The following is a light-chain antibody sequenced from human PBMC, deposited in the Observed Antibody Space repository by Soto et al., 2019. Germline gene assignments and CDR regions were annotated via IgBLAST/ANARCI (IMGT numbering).Light chain of an antibody. CDR1: TSNIGANYD. Sequence: QSVLTQPPSVSGAPGQGVTISCTGSTSNIGANYDVHWYQQLPGTAPKLLIYGYRNRPSGVPDRFSGSKSGTSASLAITGLQAEDEADFYCQSYDSSLSAWVFGGGTKLTVL. V-gene: IGLV1-40*01. CDR2: GYR. CDR3: QSYDSSLSAWV. J-gene: IGLJ3*02.